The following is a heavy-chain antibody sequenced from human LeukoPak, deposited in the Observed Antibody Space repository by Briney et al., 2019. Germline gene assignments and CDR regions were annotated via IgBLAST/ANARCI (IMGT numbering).Heavy chain of an antibody. Sequence: PGGSLRLSCTASGFTLRRYSMNWVRQAPGKGLEWVSSISSSSNYIYDADSVKGRFAISRDNAKNSLYLQMNSLRAEDTAVYYCARGLGIAAAGTGRQELFDYWGQGTLVTVSS. V-gene: IGHV3-21*01. D-gene: IGHD6-13*01. CDR2: ISSSSNYI. CDR3: ARGLGIAAAGTGRQELFDY. J-gene: IGHJ4*02. CDR1: GFTLRRYS.